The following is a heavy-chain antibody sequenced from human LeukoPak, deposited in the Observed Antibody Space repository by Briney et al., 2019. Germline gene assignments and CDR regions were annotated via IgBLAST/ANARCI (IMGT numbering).Heavy chain of an antibody. CDR1: GFTFDDHG. Sequence: GGSLRLSCAASGFTFDDHGMHWVRQAPGKGLEWVSGISWSSGIIGYADSVKGRFTISRDNAKNSLYLQLDSLRAEDTALYYCAKDTGRPTDAITMEDNAFDIWGQGTMVTVSS. D-gene: IGHD3-3*01. V-gene: IGHV3-9*01. CDR2: ISWSSGII. CDR3: AKDTGRPTDAITMEDNAFDI. J-gene: IGHJ3*02.